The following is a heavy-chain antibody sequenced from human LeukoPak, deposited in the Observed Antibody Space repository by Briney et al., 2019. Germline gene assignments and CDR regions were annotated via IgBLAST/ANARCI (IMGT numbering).Heavy chain of an antibody. CDR3: AREEYSGYDLGY. CDR1: GFTVSSNY. J-gene: IGHJ4*02. Sequence: GGSLRLSCAASGFTVSSNYMSWVRQAPGKGLEWVSVIYSGGSTYYADSVKGRFTISRDNSKNTLYLQMNSLRAEDTAVCYCAREEYSGYDLGYWGQGTLVTVSS. V-gene: IGHV3-53*01. CDR2: IYSGGST. D-gene: IGHD5-12*01.